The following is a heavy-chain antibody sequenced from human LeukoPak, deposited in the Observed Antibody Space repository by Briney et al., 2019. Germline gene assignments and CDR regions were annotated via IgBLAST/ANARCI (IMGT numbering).Heavy chain of an antibody. J-gene: IGHJ6*03. CDR2: IYFSGST. Sequence: AQPLSLTCTVSGGSISTSGFYWTWIRQHPGKGLEWIGYIYFSGSTNYHPSLKRRVTISVDTSKNQFSLKLSSVTAADTAVYYCARGIRGVNNGYYCYYMDVWGKGTTVTVSS. D-gene: IGHD3-10*01. CDR3: ARGIRGVNNGYYCYYMDV. CDR1: GGSISTSGFY. V-gene: IGHV4-31*03.